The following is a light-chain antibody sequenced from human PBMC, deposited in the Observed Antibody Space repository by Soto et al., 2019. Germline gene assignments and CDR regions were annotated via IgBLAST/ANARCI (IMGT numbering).Light chain of an antibody. CDR3: QQYDSTPPT. Sequence: PGDRATISCRSSQSVNSNYLAWYQRKPGQAPRLLIYGASNRATDIPCRFSASGSGTDFTLTITRLEAEDFAVYYCQQYDSTPPTFGLGTKVEVK. J-gene: IGKJ1*01. CDR2: GAS. V-gene: IGKV3-20*01. CDR1: QSVNSNY.